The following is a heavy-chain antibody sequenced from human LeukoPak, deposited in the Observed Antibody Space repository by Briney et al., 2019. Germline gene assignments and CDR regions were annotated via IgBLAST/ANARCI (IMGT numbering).Heavy chain of an antibody. CDR3: ARQSSSSQHFDY. V-gene: IGHV4-59*08. CDR1: GASISSYY. CDR2: IYYSGST. Sequence: SESLSLTCTVSGASISSYYWSWIRQPPGKGLEWIGYIYYSGSTNYNPSLKSRVTISVDTSKNQFSLKLSSVTAADTAVYYCARQSSSSQHFDYWGQGTLVTVSS. D-gene: IGHD6-6*01. J-gene: IGHJ4*02.